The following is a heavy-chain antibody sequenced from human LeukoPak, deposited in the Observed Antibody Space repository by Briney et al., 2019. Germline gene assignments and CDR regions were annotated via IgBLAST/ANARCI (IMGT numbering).Heavy chain of an antibody. CDR3: AKDLGTYCGGDCYSGVGY. D-gene: IGHD2-21*02. Sequence: GGSLRLSCAASGFTFSSYGMHWVRQAPGKGLEWVAFIRYDGSNKYYADSVKGRFTISRDNSKNTLYLQMNSLRAEDAAVYYCAKDLGTYCGGDCYSGVGYWGQGTLVTVSS. J-gene: IGHJ4*02. V-gene: IGHV3-30*02. CDR2: IRYDGSNK. CDR1: GFTFSSYG.